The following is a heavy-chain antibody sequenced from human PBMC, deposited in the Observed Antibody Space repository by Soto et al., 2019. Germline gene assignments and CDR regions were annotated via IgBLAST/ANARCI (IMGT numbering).Heavy chain of an antibody. V-gene: IGHV3-53*01. CDR2: IYSGGYT. Sequence: EVQLVESGGGLIQPGGSLRLSCAVSGFTVSNNYMSWVRQAPGKGLEGVSVIYSGGYTAYGDSVKGRFTISRDNSKHQQFLKINGRGAGDTAVFYGGTQGGGGGYWGQGTLVTVSS. CDR1: GFTVSNNY. J-gene: IGHJ4*02. CDR3: GTQGGGGGY. D-gene: IGHD3-16*01.